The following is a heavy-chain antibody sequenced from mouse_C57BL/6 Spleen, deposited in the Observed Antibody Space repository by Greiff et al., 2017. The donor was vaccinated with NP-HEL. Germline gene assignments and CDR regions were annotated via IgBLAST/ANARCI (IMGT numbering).Heavy chain of an antibody. V-gene: IGHV1-19*01. CDR1: GYTFTDYY. Sequence: EVQLQESGPVLVKPGASVKMSCKASGYTFTDYYMNWVKQSHGKSLEWIGVINPYNGGTSYNQKFKGKATLTVDKSSSTAYMELNSLTSEDSAVYYCARSRYDYFDYWGQGTTLTVSS. J-gene: IGHJ2*01. CDR3: ARSRYDYFDY. CDR2: INPYNGGT.